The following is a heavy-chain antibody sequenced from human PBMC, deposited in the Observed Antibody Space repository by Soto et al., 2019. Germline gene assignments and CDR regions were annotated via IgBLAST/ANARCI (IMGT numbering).Heavy chain of an antibody. D-gene: IGHD6-25*01. CDR2: ISNDGRDK. CDR1: GFTFNNYG. Sequence: QVQLVESGGGVVQPGRSLRLSCAASGFTFNNYGMHWVRQAPGKGLEWVATISNDGRDKYYAHSVRGRLTISRDNSKNTVYLQMNSPRAEDTAVYHCAKDQGIAASHGIDWGQGIMVTASS. V-gene: IGHV3-30*18. J-gene: IGHJ3*01. CDR3: AKDQGIAASHGID.